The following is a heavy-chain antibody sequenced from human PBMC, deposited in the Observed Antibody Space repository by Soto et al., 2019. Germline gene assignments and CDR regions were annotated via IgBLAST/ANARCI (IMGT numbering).Heavy chain of an antibody. CDR3: VGSRTGALDY. V-gene: IGHV1-2*02. CDR1: GFTFIGHY. Sequence: QVQVVQSGAGVKKPGASVNLPCKASGFTFIGHYIHWVRQTPGQGLEWVGWINPNVGGGTVYAQKFQGRVTMTADMSTNTASMDLTSLRGDDTAVYYCVGSRTGALDYWGPGALVTVSS. D-gene: IGHD7-27*01. CDR2: INPNVGGGT. J-gene: IGHJ4*02.